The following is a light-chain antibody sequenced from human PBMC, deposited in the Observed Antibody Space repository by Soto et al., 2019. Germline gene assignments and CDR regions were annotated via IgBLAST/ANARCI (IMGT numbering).Light chain of an antibody. Sequence: DIQMTQSPSTLSASVGDRVTITCRASQSISRLAWYQQKPGKAPKLLIFDTSRLQSGVPSRFSGSGSGTTSTLTLSSLQPDDFATYYCQQYNSFSDVTFGQGAKVDVK. CDR1: QSISR. V-gene: IGKV1-5*01. CDR2: DTS. J-gene: IGKJ1*01. CDR3: QQYNSFSDVT.